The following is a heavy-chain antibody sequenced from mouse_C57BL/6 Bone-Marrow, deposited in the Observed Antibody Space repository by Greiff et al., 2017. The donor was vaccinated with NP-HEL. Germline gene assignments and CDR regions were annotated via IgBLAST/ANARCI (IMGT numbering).Heavy chain of an antibody. D-gene: IGHD1-1*01. CDR2: ISNGGGST. CDR3: ARGGGYYYGRSPYWYFEV. V-gene: IGHV5-12*01. CDR1: GFTFSDYY. J-gene: IGHJ1*03. Sequence: EVKLMESGGGLVQPGGSLKLSCAASGFTFSDYYMYWVRQTPEKRLEWVAYISNGGGSTYYPDTVKGRFTISRDNAKNTLYLQMSRLKTEDTAMYSCARGGGYYYGRSPYWYFEVWGTGTTVTGAS.